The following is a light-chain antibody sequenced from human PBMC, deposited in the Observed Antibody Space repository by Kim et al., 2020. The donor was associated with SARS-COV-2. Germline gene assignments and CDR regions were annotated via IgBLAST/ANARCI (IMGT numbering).Light chain of an antibody. CDR1: DKRGKS. Sequence: PGGKAHVTRGGDDKRGKSVDSCHQKPRHAPLLVITYDGDRPSAIPDGFSGSNSGNTATLTTSSVDAGDDADYYYQVSDGSSDHRLVFGGGTQLTVL. CDR3: QVSDGSSDHRLV. J-gene: IGLJ2*01. V-gene: IGLV3-21*04. CDR2: YDG.